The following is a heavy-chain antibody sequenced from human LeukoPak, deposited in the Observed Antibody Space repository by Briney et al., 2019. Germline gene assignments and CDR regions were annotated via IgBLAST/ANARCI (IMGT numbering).Heavy chain of an antibody. CDR2: INHRGTT. D-gene: IGHD3-3*01. CDR3: ARLSVSMFGVVRNWFDP. V-gene: IGHV4-34*01. J-gene: IGHJ5*02. Sequence: SETQSLTCAVYGGSLSGYYWSWIRQPPGKGLEWLGEINHRGTTKYNPFLMSRVAISLDTSNNQFSLRMNSVTAADTAVYYCARLSVSMFGVVRNWFDPWGQGTLVTVSS. CDR1: GGSLSGYY.